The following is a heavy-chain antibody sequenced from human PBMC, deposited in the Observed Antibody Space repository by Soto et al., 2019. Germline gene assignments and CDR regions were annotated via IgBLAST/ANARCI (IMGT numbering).Heavy chain of an antibody. D-gene: IGHD2-15*01. Sequence: PGGSLRLSCAASGFTFSSYAMSWVRQAPGKGLEWVSAISGSGGSTYYADSVKGRFTISRDNSKNTLYLQMNSLRAEDTAVYYCAKKSEAALVVVALYYFDYWGQGTLVTVSS. CDR2: ISGSGGST. J-gene: IGHJ4*02. CDR1: GFTFSSYA. CDR3: AKKSEAALVVVALYYFDY. V-gene: IGHV3-23*01.